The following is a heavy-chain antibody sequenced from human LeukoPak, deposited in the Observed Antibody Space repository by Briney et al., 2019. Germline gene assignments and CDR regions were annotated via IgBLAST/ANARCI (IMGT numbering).Heavy chain of an antibody. CDR2: ISGSGGST. V-gene: IGHV3-23*01. Sequence: GGSLRLSCAASGFTFNNYAMSWVRQAPGKGLEWVSAISGSGGSTYYADSVKGRFTISRDNSKNTLYLQMNSLRAEDTAVYYCAKDSTTGYFDLSDYWGQGTLVTVSS. CDR1: GFTFNNYA. D-gene: IGHD3-9*01. J-gene: IGHJ4*02. CDR3: AKDSTTGYFDLSDY.